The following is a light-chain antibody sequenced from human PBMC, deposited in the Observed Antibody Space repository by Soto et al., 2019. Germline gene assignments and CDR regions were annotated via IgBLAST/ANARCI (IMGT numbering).Light chain of an antibody. J-gene: IGKJ1*01. Sequence: EIVLTQYPGTLSLSPGERSTLSCRASQSVSNNYLAWYQQKPGQAPRLLIYGESNRATGIPDRFSGSGSGTDFTLTISRLEPEDFAVYYCPQYGSSGTVGQGTKVEIK. CDR3: PQYGSSGT. CDR1: QSVSNNY. CDR2: GES. V-gene: IGKV3-20*01.